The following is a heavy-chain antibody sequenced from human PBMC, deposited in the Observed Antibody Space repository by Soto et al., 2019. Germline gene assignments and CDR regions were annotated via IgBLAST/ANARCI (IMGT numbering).Heavy chain of an antibody. CDR1: GFTFSSYA. CDR3: AKAILYYDILTGYFDY. D-gene: IGHD3-9*01. J-gene: IGHJ4*02. V-gene: IGHV3-23*01. CDR2: ISGSGGST. Sequence: PGGSLRLSCAASGFTFSSYAMSWVRQAPGKGLEWVSAISGSGGSTYYADSVKGRFTISRDNSKNTLYLQMNSLRAEDTAVYYCAKAILYYDILTGYFDYWGQGTLVTVSS.